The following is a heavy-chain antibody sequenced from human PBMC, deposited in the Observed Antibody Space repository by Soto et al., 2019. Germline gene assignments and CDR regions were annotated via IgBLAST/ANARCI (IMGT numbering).Heavy chain of an antibody. CDR2: INPNSGGT. Sequence: ASGKVSWKASGYTFTGYYMHWGRQAPGQGLERMGWINPNSGGTKYAQKFQGWVTMTRDTSISTVYMELSRLRSDDTAVYYCARASVLRFLEWSPYEYYYYGMDVRGQGTTVTVSS. V-gene: IGHV1-2*04. J-gene: IGHJ6*02. CDR1: GYTFTGYY. D-gene: IGHD3-3*01. CDR3: ARASVLRFLEWSPYEYYYYGMDV.